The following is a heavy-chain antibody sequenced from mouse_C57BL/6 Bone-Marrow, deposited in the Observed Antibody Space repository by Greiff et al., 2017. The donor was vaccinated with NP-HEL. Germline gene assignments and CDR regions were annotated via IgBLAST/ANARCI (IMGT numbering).Heavy chain of an antibody. D-gene: IGHD3-2*02. V-gene: IGHV1-53*01. CDR1: GYTFTSYW. J-gene: IGHJ2*01. CDR3: ARDSGYAFDY. Sequence: QVQLKQPGTELVKPGASVKLSCKASGYTFTSYWMHWLKQRPGQGLAWIGNINPNNGGNNANEKFKTKATLTVDKSSSTAYMQLSSLTSEDSAVYYCARDSGYAFDYWGQGTTLTVSS. CDR2: INPNNGGN.